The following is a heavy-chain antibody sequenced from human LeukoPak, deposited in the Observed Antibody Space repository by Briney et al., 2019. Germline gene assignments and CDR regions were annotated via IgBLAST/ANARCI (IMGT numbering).Heavy chain of an antibody. Sequence: SQTLSLTCTVSGDSISSGVYYWSWIRQHPGKGLEWIGYIYYSGSTYYNPSLKSRVTISVDTSKNQFFLKLSSVTAADTAVYYCARGYLGGYSYGRNNWFDPWGQGTLVTVSS. CDR2: IYYSGST. D-gene: IGHD5-18*01. J-gene: IGHJ5*02. V-gene: IGHV4-31*03. CDR3: ARGYLGGYSYGRNNWFDP. CDR1: GDSISSGVYY.